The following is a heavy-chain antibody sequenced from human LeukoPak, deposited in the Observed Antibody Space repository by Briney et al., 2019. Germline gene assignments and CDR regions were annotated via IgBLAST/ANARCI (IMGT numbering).Heavy chain of an antibody. Sequence: GGSLRLSCAASGFTFSSYDMYWVRQAPGKGLDWVAFVRYDGSQKYYADSVKGRFTLSRDNSKNTLYLQMSRLGGEDTGVYYCGTTRTGSTDFDHWGQGTLVTVSS. CDR3: GTTRTGSTDFDH. CDR1: GFTFSSYD. J-gene: IGHJ4*02. CDR2: VRYDGSQK. D-gene: IGHD1-7*01. V-gene: IGHV3-30*02.